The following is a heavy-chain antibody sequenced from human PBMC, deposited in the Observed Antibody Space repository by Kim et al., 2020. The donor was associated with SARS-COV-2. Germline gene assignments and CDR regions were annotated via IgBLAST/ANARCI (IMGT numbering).Heavy chain of an antibody. J-gene: IGHJ4*02. V-gene: IGHV4-39*01. CDR3: ASRYSGSYFGY. Sequence: TYPTPSLKIRVTISVDTSKNQFSLKLSSVTAADTAVYYCASRYSGSYFGYWGQGTLVTVSS. CDR2: T. D-gene: IGHD1-26*01.